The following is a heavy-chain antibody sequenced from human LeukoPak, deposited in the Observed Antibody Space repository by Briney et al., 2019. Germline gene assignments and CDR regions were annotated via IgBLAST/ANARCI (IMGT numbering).Heavy chain of an antibody. Sequence: PSETLSLTCNVSGGSISSSSYYWGWIRQPPGKGLEWIGSIYYSGSTYYNPSLKSRVIISVDTSKNQFSLKLSSVTAADTAVYYCARLSGYGLHYYYHMDVWGKGTTVTVSS. CDR1: GGSISSSSYY. V-gene: IGHV4-39*07. J-gene: IGHJ6*03. D-gene: IGHD5-12*01. CDR2: IYYSGST. CDR3: ARLSGYGLHYYYHMDV.